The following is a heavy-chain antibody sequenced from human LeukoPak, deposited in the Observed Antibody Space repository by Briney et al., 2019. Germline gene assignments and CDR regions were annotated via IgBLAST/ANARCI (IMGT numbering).Heavy chain of an antibody. D-gene: IGHD5-12*01. CDR3: ARGLEYRVYAGY. Sequence: SVTVSCKASGYTFTDYYVLWMRPAPAQGLEWMGWINPNTGGTHYAQNLQGRVTMTRNTSIRKIYMELSSLTSDDTGVYYCARGLEYRVYAGYWGQGTLVTVSS. CDR2: INPNTGGT. V-gene: IGHV1-2*02. CDR1: GYTFTDYY. J-gene: IGHJ4*02.